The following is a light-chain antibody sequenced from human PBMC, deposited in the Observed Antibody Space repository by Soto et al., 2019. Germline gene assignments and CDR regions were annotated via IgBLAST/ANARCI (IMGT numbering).Light chain of an antibody. V-gene: IGKV3-15*01. CDR2: AAS. CDR1: QNVGTN. J-gene: IGKJ1*01. CDR3: QQRSNWPRT. Sequence: EVVMTQSPGTLSVSPGERATLSCRASQNVGTNLAWFQQKPGQAPRLLIYAASTRATGLPARFSGSASGSDFTLTISSLQSEDVAIYYCQQRSNWPRTFGQGTKVEIK.